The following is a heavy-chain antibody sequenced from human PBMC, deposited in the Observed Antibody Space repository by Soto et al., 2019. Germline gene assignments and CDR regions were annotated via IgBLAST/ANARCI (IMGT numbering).Heavy chain of an antibody. CDR1: GYSFTSYW. V-gene: IGHV5-10-1*01. Sequence: GESLKISCKGSGYSFTSYWISWVRQMPGKGLEWMGRIDPSDSYTNYSPSFQGHVTISADKSISTAYLRWSSLKASDTAMYYCARHQLTYDILTGYYGMDVWGQGTTVTVSS. CDR3: ARHQLTYDILTGYYGMDV. CDR2: IDPSDSYT. D-gene: IGHD3-9*01. J-gene: IGHJ6*02.